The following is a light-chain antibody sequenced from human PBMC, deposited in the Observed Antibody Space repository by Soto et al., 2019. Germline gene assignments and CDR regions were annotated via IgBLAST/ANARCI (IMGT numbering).Light chain of an antibody. J-gene: IGLJ2*01. V-gene: IGLV2-14*01. CDR3: SSYTSSNTLV. CDR2: EVS. Sequence: QSALTQPASVSGSPGQSITISCTGTSSDVGGYNFVSWYQQHPGKAPKHMIYEVSNRPSGVSNRFSGSKSGNTASLTISGLQAEDEADYYCSSYTSSNTLVFGGGTKLTVL. CDR1: SSDVGGYNF.